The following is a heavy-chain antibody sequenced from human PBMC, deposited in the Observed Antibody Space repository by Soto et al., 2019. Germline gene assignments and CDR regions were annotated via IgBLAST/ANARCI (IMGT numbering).Heavy chain of an antibody. Sequence: ASVKVSCKTSGYIFTDHLIHWVRQSPGQGLQWVGWVHPDSGGTNVAQAFQDRVTMTADTSITTAYMDLARLRPDDTAIFYCARGAQGFFPVSGIYFYFDHWGQGTQVTVSS. CDR2: VHPDSGGT. CDR3: ARGAQGFFPVSGIYFYFDH. J-gene: IGHJ4*02. CDR1: GYIFTDHL. D-gene: IGHD3-22*01. V-gene: IGHV1-2*02.